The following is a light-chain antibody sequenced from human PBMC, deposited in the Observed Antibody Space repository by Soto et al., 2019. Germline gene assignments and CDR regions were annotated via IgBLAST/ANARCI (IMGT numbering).Light chain of an antibody. CDR1: SGDV. CDR2: YVS. V-gene: IGLV2-11*01. J-gene: IGLJ3*02. Sequence: QSALTQPRSVSGSPGQSVTISCTGASGDVVSWYQQHPGKAPKVIIYYVSQRPSGVPDRFSGSRSGNTASLTISGLQADDEADSYCCSSAGGFSWVFGGGTKVTVL. CDR3: CSSAGGFSWV.